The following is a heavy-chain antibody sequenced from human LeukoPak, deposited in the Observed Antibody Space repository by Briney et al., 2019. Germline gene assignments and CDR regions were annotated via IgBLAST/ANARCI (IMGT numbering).Heavy chain of an antibody. V-gene: IGHV3-66*01. D-gene: IGHD1-26*01. CDR1: GFTVSSNY. CDR3: ARSGKVGATLIDAFDI. CDR2: IYIGGRT. Sequence: GGSLRLSCAASGFTVSSNYMSWVRQAPGKGLEWVSVIYIGGRTNYADSVKGRFMMSRDNSKNTVYLQMNSLRGEDTAVYHCARSGKVGATLIDAFDIWGQGTMVTVSS. J-gene: IGHJ3*02.